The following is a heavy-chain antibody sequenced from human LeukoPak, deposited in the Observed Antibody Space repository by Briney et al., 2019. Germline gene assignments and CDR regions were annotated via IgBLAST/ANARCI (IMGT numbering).Heavy chain of an antibody. Sequence: GGSLRLSCAASGFTFSSYEMNWVRQAPGKGLEWVSYISSSSSTTYYADSVKGRFTISRDNAKNSLYLQMNSLRAEDTAVYYCARGKGDNWNDDYYYYYMDVWGKGTTVTVSS. CDR3: ARGKGDNWNDDYYYYYMDV. V-gene: IGHV3-48*03. CDR1: GFTFSSYE. J-gene: IGHJ6*03. CDR2: ISSSSSTT. D-gene: IGHD1-1*01.